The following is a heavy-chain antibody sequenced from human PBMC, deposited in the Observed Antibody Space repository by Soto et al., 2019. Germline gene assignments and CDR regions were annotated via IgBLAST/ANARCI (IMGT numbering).Heavy chain of an antibody. J-gene: IGHJ4*02. V-gene: IGHV3-9*01. D-gene: IGHD6-19*01. CDR3: AKGYSSGWYYFDY. CDR2: ISWNGGSI. CDR1: GFTFDDYA. Sequence: EVQLVESGGGLVQPGRSLRLSCAASGFTFDDYAMHWVRQAPGKGLEWVSGISWNGGSIGYADSVKGRFTISRDNAKNSLYLQMNSLRAEDTALYYCAKGYSSGWYYFDYWGQGTLVTVSS.